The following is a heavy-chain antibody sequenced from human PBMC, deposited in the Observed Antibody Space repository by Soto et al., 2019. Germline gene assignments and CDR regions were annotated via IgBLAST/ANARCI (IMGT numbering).Heavy chain of an antibody. J-gene: IGHJ4*02. CDR2: ISAHNGNT. CDR1: GYDFTTYG. D-gene: IGHD1-1*01. Sequence: QVHLVQSGAEVKKPGASVKVSCKGSGYDFTTYGITWVRQAPGQGIEWMAWISAHNGNTDYAQKLQGRVTVTSDTSTSTAYMELRSLRSDDTAVYYCARGRYGDYWGQGALVTVSS. V-gene: IGHV1-18*01. CDR3: ARGRYGDY.